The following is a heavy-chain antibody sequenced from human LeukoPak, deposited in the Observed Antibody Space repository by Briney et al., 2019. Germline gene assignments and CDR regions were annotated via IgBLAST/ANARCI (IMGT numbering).Heavy chain of an antibody. V-gene: IGHV1-46*01. CDR2: INPSGGST. CDR1: GYTFTGYY. CDR3: ARVYGSGSYSVTYDY. D-gene: IGHD3-10*01. Sequence: ASVKVSCKASGYTFTGYYMHWARQAPGQGLEWMGIINPSGGSTSYAQKFQGRVTMTRDTSTSTVYMELSSLRSEDTAVYYCARVYGSGSYSVTYDYWGQGTLVTVSS. J-gene: IGHJ4*02.